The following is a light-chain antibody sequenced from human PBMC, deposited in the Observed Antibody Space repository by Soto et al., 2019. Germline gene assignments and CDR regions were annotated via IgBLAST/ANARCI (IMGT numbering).Light chain of an antibody. V-gene: IGKV2-28*01. Sequence: DVMMTQSPLSLPVTPGEPASIPCRSSQSLLHANGYNYLDWYLQKPGQSPQLLIYLGSNRASGVPDRFSGSGSGTDFTLKISRVDAEDVGVYYCMQALQTPWTFGQGTKVDI. CDR2: LGS. CDR1: QSLLHANGYNY. CDR3: MQALQTPWT. J-gene: IGKJ1*01.